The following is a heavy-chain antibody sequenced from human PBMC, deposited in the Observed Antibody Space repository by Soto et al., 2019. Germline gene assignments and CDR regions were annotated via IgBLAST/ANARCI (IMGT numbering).Heavy chain of an antibody. CDR1: GGSISSGGYY. D-gene: IGHD6-13*01. Sequence: SETLSLTCTVSGGSISSGGYYWSWIRQHPGKGLEWIGYIYYSGSTYYNPSLKSRVTISVDTSKNQFSPKLSSVTAADTAVYYCARDSIRIAAAGTDYYYGMDVWGQGTTVTVSS. J-gene: IGHJ6*02. CDR2: IYYSGST. CDR3: ARDSIRIAAAGTDYYYGMDV. V-gene: IGHV4-31*03.